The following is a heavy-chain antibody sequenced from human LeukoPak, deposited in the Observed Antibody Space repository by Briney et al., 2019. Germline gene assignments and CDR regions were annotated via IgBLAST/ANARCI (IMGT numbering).Heavy chain of an antibody. CDR1: GFTFISFG. CDR3: ARGSFSYGYS. Sequence: GGSLRLSCATSGFTFISFGMHWVRQAPGKGLEWVAFIRYDGGNKYYADSMKGRFTISKDISKNTLYLQMNSLRAEDTAVYYCARGSFSYGYSWGQGTLVTVSS. J-gene: IGHJ4*02. V-gene: IGHV3-30*02. CDR2: IRYDGGNK. D-gene: IGHD5-18*01.